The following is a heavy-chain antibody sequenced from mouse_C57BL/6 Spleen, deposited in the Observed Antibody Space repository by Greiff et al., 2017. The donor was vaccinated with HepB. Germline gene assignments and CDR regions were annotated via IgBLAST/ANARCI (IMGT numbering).Heavy chain of an antibody. CDR3: ARDYYGSSFYAMDY. CDR2: IDPSDSYT. V-gene: IGHV1-59*01. Sequence: QVQLQQPGAELVRPGTSVKLSCKASGYTFTSYWMHWVKQRPGQGLEWIGVIDPSDSYTNYNQKFKGKATLTVDTSSSTASMQLSSLTSEDSAVYYCARDYYGSSFYAMDYWGQGTSVTVSS. D-gene: IGHD1-1*01. J-gene: IGHJ4*01. CDR1: GYTFTSYW.